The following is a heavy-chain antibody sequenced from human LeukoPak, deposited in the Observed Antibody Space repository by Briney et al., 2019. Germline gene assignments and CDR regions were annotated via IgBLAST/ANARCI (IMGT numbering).Heavy chain of an antibody. CDR1: GGSISSGGYY. Sequence: SQTLSLTCTASGGSISSGGYYWSWIRQHPGKGLEWIGYIYYTGSTNYNPSLKSRVTMFVDMSKNQFSLRLSSVTAADTAVYYCARHRAYSSSSPFDYWGQGTLVTVSS. J-gene: IGHJ4*02. V-gene: IGHV4-31*03. CDR2: IYYTGST. D-gene: IGHD6-6*01. CDR3: ARHRAYSSSSPFDY.